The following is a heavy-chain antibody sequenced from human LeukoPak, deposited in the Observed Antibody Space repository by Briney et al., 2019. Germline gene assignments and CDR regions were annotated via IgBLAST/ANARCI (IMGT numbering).Heavy chain of an antibody. J-gene: IGHJ6*02. CDR3: ASTTTVVTSSTYYYYGMDV. CDR2: IYYSGST. D-gene: IGHD4-23*01. Sequence: SETLSLTCTVSGGSISSYYWSWIRQPPGKGLEWIGYIYYSGSTNYNPSLKSRVTISVDTSKNQFSLKLSSVTAADTAVYYRASTTTVVTSSTYYYYGMDVWGQGTTVTVSS. CDR1: GGSISSYY. V-gene: IGHV4-59*01.